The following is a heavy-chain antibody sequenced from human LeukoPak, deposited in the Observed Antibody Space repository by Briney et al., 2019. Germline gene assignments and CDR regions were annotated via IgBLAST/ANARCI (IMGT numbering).Heavy chain of an antibody. V-gene: IGHV1-2*02. Sequence: ASVKDSCQATRYTLTGYYMHWVRQPPAQGREWMGWINPNSGGTNYAQKLQGRVTMTRDTSISTAYMELSRLRSDDAAVDYCARDGGGRFLEWFYNWFDPWGQGTLVTVSS. J-gene: IGHJ5*02. CDR3: ARDGGGRFLEWFYNWFDP. CDR2: INPNSGGT. D-gene: IGHD3-3*01. CDR1: RYTLTGYY.